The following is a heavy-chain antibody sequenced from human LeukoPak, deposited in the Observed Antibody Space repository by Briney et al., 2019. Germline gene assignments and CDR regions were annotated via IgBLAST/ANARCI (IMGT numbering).Heavy chain of an antibody. CDR3: ARDLVGGTWASGY. J-gene: IGHJ4*02. D-gene: IGHD1-14*01. CDR1: GFTFSSYA. V-gene: IGHV3-30-3*01. CDR2: ISYDGSNK. Sequence: GGSLRLSCAASGFTFSSYAMHWVRQAPGKGLEWVAVISYDGSNKYYADSVKGRFTISRDNSKNTLYLQMNSLRADDTAVYYCARDLVGGTWASGYWGQGTLVTVSS.